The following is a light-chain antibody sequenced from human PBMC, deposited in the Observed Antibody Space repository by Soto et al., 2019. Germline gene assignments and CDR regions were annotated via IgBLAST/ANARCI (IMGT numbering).Light chain of an antibody. V-gene: IGLV2-14*03. J-gene: IGLJ1*01. CDR2: DVT. CDR1: SRDVGGFNY. Sequence: QSALTQPASVSGSPGQLITISCTGTSRDVGGFNYVSWYQQHPGKAPKLMIYDVTNRPSGVSYRFSGSKSGNTASLTISGLQAEDEADYYCNSYTSSSTYVFGTGTKLTVL. CDR3: NSYTSSSTYV.